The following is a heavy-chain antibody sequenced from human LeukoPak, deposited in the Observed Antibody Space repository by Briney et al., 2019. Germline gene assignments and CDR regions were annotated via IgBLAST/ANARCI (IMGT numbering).Heavy chain of an antibody. Sequence: ASVKVSCKASGYTFTSYDINWVRQATGQGLEWMGWMNPNSGNTGYAQKFQGRVTMTRNTSISTAYMELSSLRSEDTAVYCCARAYYDSSGYYYSLYYYMDVWGKGTTVTVSS. D-gene: IGHD3-22*01. J-gene: IGHJ6*03. CDR1: GYTFTSYD. CDR2: MNPNSGNT. V-gene: IGHV1-8*01. CDR3: ARAYYDSSGYYYSLYYYMDV.